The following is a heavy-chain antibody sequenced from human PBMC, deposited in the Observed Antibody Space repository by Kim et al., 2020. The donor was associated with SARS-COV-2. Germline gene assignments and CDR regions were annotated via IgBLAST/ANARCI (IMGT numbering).Heavy chain of an antibody. V-gene: IGHV1-46*01. J-gene: IGHJ6*02. Sequence: ASVKVSCKASGYTFTSYYMHWVRQAPGQGLEWMGIINPSGGSTSYAQKFQGRVTMTRDTSTSTVYMELSSLRSEDTAVYYCARDFTVTTNSDYYYYGMDVWGQGTTVTVS. D-gene: IGHD4-17*01. CDR3: ARDFTVTTNSDYYYYGMDV. CDR1: GYTFTSYY. CDR2: INPSGGST.